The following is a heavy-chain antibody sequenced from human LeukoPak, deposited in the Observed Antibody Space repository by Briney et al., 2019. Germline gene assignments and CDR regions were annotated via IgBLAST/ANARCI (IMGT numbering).Heavy chain of an antibody. D-gene: IGHD1-7*01. Sequence: ASVKVSCKASGYTFTSHGISWVRQAPGQGLEWMGWINPDNGNTKYAQKFQGRVTMTTETSTSTAYMELRSLRSDDTAMYYCARTTNWNYAPNYWGQGTRVTVSS. CDR2: INPDNGNT. V-gene: IGHV1-18*01. CDR3: ARTTNWNYAPNY. J-gene: IGHJ4*02. CDR1: GYTFTSHG.